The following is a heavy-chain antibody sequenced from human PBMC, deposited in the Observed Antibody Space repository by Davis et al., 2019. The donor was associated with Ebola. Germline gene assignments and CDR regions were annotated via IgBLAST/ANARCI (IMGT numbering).Heavy chain of an antibody. D-gene: IGHD6-13*01. V-gene: IGHV3-23*01. CDR1: GFTFSSYA. CDR2: ISGSGGST. J-gene: IGHJ4*02. Sequence: GESLKISCAASGFTFSSYAMSWVRQAPGKGLEWVSAISGSGGSTYYADSVKGRFTISRDNSKNTLYLQMNSLRAEDTAVCYCAKEESSSLIPPGKKLDYWGQGTLVTVSS. CDR3: AKEESSSLIPPGKKLDY.